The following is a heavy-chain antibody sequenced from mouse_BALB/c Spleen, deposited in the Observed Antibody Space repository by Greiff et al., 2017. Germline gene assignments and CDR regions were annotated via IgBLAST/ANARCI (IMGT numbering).Heavy chain of an antibody. Sequence: EVHLVESGGGLVKPGGSLKLSCAASGFAFSSYDMSWVRQTPEKRLEWVAYISSGGGSTYYPDTVKGRFTISRDNAKNTLYLQMSSLKSEDTAMYYCARHDYDDAMDYWGQGTSVTVSS. CDR2: ISSGGGST. CDR3: ARHDYDDAMDY. D-gene: IGHD2-4*01. J-gene: IGHJ4*01. CDR1: GFAFSSYD. V-gene: IGHV5-12-1*01.